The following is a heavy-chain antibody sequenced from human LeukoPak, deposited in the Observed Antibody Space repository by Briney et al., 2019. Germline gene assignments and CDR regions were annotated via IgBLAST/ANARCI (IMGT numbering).Heavy chain of an antibody. CDR2: ISSSSSYI. CDR1: GFTFSSYS. J-gene: IGHJ4*02. D-gene: IGHD3-10*01. V-gene: IGHV3-21*04. Sequence: GGSLRLSCAASGFTFSSYSMNWVRQAPGKGLEWVSSISSSSSYIYYADSVKGRFTISRDNAKNSLYLQMNSLRAEDTAVYYCAKDAYYYGSGSYFDYWGQGTLVTVSS. CDR3: AKDAYYYGSGSYFDY.